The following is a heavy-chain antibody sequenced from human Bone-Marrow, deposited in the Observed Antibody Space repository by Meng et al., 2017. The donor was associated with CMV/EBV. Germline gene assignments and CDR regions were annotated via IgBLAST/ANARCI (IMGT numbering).Heavy chain of an antibody. CDR3: ARDFLYDDFWRGYCSYYGMDV. J-gene: IGHJ6*02. CDR2: INPNSGGT. CDR1: GYTFTGYY. V-gene: IGHV1-2*02. D-gene: IGHD3-3*01. Sequence: ASVKGSCKASGYTFTGYYMHWVRQAPGQGLEWMGWINPNSGGTNYAQKFQGRVTMTRDTSISTAYMELSRLRSDDTAVYYCARDFLYDDFWRGYCSYYGMDVWGQGTTVTVSS.